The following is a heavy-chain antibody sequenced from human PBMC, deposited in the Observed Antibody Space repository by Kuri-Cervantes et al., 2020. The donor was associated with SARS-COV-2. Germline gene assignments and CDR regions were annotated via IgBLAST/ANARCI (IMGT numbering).Heavy chain of an antibody. D-gene: IGHD2-15*01. J-gene: IGHJ1*01. CDR1: GFTCDDYG. CDR3: ARGVVAATPGFFQH. Sequence: GGSLRLSCAASGFTCDDYGMSWVRQAPGKGLEWVSGINWSGGSTGYADSVKGRFTISRDNAKNSLYLQMNSLRAEDTALYYCARGVVAATPGFFQHWGQGTLVTVSS. CDR2: INWSGGST. V-gene: IGHV3-20*04.